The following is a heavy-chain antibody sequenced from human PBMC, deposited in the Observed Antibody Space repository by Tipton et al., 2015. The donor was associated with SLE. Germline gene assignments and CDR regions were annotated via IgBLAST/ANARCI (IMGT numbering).Heavy chain of an antibody. CDR3: TRHAGDYAYFDS. D-gene: IGHD4-17*01. V-gene: IGHV4-59*08. J-gene: IGHJ4*02. CDR1: GGSISGHY. CDR2: IYDSGST. Sequence: LRLSCTVSGGSISGHYRSWIRQPPGKGLEWIGYIYDSGSTSYNPSLKSRVTISEDTSKQQFSLKLSSLSAADTAVYYCTRHAGDYAYFDSWGQGTLVTVSS.